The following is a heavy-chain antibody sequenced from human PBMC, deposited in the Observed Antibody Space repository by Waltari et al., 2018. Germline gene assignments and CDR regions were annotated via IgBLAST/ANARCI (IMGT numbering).Heavy chain of an antibody. CDR1: EFTFSTYS. J-gene: IGHJ6*02. Sequence: EVQLVESGGGLVQPGGSLRLSCVASEFTFSTYSMNWVRQAPGKGLEWVSSISSSSSYIYYADSVKGRFTISRDNAKNSLYLQMNSLRAEDTAVYYCASLSGSYFYYYGMDVWGQGTTVTVSS. D-gene: IGHD1-26*01. CDR2: ISSSSSYI. V-gene: IGHV3-21*01. CDR3: ASLSGSYFYYYGMDV.